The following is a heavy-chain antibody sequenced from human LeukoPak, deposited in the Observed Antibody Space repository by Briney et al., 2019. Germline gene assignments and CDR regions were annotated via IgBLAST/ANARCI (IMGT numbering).Heavy chain of an antibody. J-gene: IGHJ4*02. CDR2: ISAYTGKT. Sequence: ASVKVSCKASGYTFTSYGITWVRQAPGQGLEWMGWISAYTGKTDYAEKLQGRVTMTTETATRTAYMELKSLRSDDKAVYYCARVAAAAHNGYDYPEYWGQGTLVTVSS. CDR1: GYTFTSYG. CDR3: ARVAAAAHNGYDYPEY. D-gene: IGHD5-12*01. V-gene: IGHV1-18*01.